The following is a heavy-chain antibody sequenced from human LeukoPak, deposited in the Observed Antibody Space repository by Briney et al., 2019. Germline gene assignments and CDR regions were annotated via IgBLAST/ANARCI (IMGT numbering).Heavy chain of an antibody. D-gene: IGHD3-10*01. CDR2: ISGSGLST. Sequence: PGGSLRLSCAASGFTFRNYAMHWVRQAPGKGLEWVSSISGSGLSTYYVDSVKGRFTISRDDPHNTLYLQMNSLRAEDTAVYFCARGGVDYYGSGTYYLMYYFDYWGQGALVTVSS. CDR1: GFTFRNYA. CDR3: ARGGVDYYGSGTYYLMYYFDY. V-gene: IGHV3-23*01. J-gene: IGHJ4*02.